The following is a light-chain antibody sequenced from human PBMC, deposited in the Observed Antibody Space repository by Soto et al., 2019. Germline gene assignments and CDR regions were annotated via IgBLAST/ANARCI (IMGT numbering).Light chain of an antibody. CDR2: GAS. V-gene: IGKV3-20*01. J-gene: IGKJ1*01. Sequence: EIVLTQSPDTLSLSPVEGATLSFSAIQTVIHNQLAWHQQKPGQAPRLHIYGASTRATGIPDRFTGSGSGTDFTLTISRLEPEDFAVYYCQQYGSSPRTFGQGTKVDTK. CDR1: QTVIHNQ. CDR3: QQYGSSPRT.